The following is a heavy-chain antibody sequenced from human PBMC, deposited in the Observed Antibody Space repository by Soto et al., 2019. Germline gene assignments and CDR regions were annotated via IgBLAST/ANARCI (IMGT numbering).Heavy chain of an antibody. Sequence: QVQLVQSGAEVKKPGSSLKVSCTASGGSFNSSAITWVRQAPGQGLEWVGGIIPVFALTNSAQKFKGRVTISADESTNTAYMELSGLRVEDTAMYYCAISKTWYNYLDPWGQGTLVTVST. V-gene: IGHV1-69*01. CDR1: GGSFNSSA. D-gene: IGHD1-1*01. J-gene: IGHJ5*02. CDR2: IIPVFALT. CDR3: AISKTWYNYLDP.